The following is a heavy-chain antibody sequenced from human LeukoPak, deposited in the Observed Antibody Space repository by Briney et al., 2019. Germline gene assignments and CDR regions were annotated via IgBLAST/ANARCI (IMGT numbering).Heavy chain of an antibody. D-gene: IGHD6-13*01. CDR1: GFTFSSYG. V-gene: IGHV3-30*03. CDR3: ATSSWSVSSWYHTESSYYGMDV. J-gene: IGHJ6*02. Sequence: GRSLRLSYAASGFTFSSYGMHWVRQAPGKGLEWVAVISYDGSNKYYADSVKGRFTISRDNSKNTLYLQMNSLRAEDTAVYYCATSSWSVSSWYHTESSYYGMDVWGQGTTVTVSS. CDR2: ISYDGSNK.